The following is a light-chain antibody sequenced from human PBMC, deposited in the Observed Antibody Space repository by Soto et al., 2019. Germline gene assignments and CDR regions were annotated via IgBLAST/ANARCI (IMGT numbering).Light chain of an antibody. CDR1: QGIGND. CDR2: AAS. J-gene: IGKJ1*01. Sequence: DIQMTQSPSSLSASVGDRVTITCRASQGIGNDLGWYQQKPGKAPKRLIYAASSLQSGVPSRFSGSGSGTEFTLTISSLQPEDFATDYCLQRNSYPWAFGQGTKVEIK. CDR3: LQRNSYPWA. V-gene: IGKV1-17*01.